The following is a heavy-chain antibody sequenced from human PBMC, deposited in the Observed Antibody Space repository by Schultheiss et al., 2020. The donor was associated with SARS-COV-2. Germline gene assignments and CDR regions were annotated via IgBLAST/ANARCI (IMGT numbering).Heavy chain of an antibody. D-gene: IGHD3-10*02. CDR1: GFTFSSYA. V-gene: IGHV3-33*08. Sequence: GGSLRLSCAASGFTFSSYAMSWVRQAPGRGLEWVAVIWYDGSNKYYADSVKGRFSISRDISRNTLYLQMHSLRVEDTAMYYCARDVQGSADYWGQGSLVTVSS. CDR2: IWYDGSNK. CDR3: ARDVQGSADY. J-gene: IGHJ4*02.